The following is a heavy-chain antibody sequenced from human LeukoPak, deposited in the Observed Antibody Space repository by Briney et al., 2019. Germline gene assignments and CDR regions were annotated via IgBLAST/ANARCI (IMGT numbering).Heavy chain of an antibody. CDR1: GFTFSSYA. CDR3: AKKDYEDFDY. J-gene: IGHJ4*02. CDR2: ISASGGST. D-gene: IGHD4-17*01. V-gene: IGHV3-23*01. Sequence: GGSLRLSCAASGFTFSSYAMSWVRQAPGKGLEWVSDISASGGSTYYADSVKGRFTISRDNSKNTLYLQMNSLRAEDTAVYYCAKKDYEDFDYWGQGTLVTVSS.